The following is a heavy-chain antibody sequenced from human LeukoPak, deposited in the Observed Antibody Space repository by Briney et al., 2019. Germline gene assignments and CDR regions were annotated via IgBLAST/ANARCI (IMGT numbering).Heavy chain of an antibody. J-gene: IGHJ4*02. CDR1: GGTFSSYA. D-gene: IGHD2-8*02. V-gene: IGHV1-69*01. CDR2: IIPIFGTA. CDR3: ARDTGQYYFDY. Sequence: ASVKVSCKASGGTFSSYAISWVRQAPGQGLEWMGGIIPIFGTANYAQKFQGRVTITADESTSTAHMELSSLRSEDTAVYYCARDTGQYYFDYWGQGTLVTVSS.